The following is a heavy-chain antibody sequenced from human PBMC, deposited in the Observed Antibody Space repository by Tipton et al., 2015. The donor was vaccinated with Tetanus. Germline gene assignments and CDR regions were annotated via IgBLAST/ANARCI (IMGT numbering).Heavy chain of an antibody. CDR1: GFTFNRYA. J-gene: IGHJ4*02. D-gene: IGHD2-15*01. V-gene: IGHV3-30-3*01. CDR2: ITFDGNTK. CDR3: AREAGWPTLDYFDS. Sequence: SLRLSCAASGFTFNRYAMHWVRQAPGKGLEWGAVITFDGNTKYYADSVKGRFTLSRDNSQSTLYLQMNSLKVEDTAVYYCAREAGWPTLDYFDSWGQGALVIVSS.